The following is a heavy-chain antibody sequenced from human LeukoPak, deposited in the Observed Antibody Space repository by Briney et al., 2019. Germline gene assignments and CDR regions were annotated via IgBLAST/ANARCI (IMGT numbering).Heavy chain of an antibody. CDR3: AREGYCSSTSCYDLGWFDP. J-gene: IGHJ5*02. CDR2: IYYSGST. CDR1: GGSISSYY. Sequence: SETLSLTCTVPGGSISSYYWSWIRQPPGKGLEWIGYIYYSGSTNYNPSLKSRVTISVDTSKNQFSLKLSSVTAADTAVYYCAREGYCSSTSCYDLGWFDPWGQGTLVTVSS. D-gene: IGHD2-2*01. V-gene: IGHV4-59*12.